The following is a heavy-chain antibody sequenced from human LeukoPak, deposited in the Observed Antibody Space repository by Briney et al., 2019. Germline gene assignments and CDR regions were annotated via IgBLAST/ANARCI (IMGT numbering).Heavy chain of an antibody. J-gene: IGHJ6*02. CDR2: IYYSGST. V-gene: IGHV4-59*01. Sequence: SETLSLTCTISGGSISTYYWSWIRQAPGEGLEWIGYIYYSGSTNYNPSLKSRVTISVDTSKNQFSLKLSSVTAADTAVYYCARGHGSYDSSGYYYGYYYYGMDVWGQGTTVTVSS. CDR1: GGSISTYY. CDR3: ARGHGSYDSSGYYYGYYYYGMDV. D-gene: IGHD3-22*01.